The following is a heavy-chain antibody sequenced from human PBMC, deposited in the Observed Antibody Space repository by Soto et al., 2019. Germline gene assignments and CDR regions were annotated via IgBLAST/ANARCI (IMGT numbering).Heavy chain of an antibody. CDR2: IKQDEGEK. D-gene: IGHD3-10*01. CDR3: ARVGITGSSDYYYAMDV. CDR1: GFTFPDYW. V-gene: IGHV3-7*03. Sequence: EVQLVESGGGVVQPGGSLRLSWAASGFTFPDYWMSWVRQAPGKGLEWVANIKQDEGEKFYVDSVKGRFIISRDNARNLLYLQMNSLRLEDTALYYCARVGITGSSDYYYAMDVWGQGTTVTVSS. J-gene: IGHJ6*02.